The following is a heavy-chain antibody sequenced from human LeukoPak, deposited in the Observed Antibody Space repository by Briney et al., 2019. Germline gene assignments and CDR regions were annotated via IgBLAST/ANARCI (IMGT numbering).Heavy chain of an antibody. Sequence: GGSLRLSCSASGFTVSSNYTTWVRQAPGKGLEWVSALYGGGSTYYADSVKGRFTISRDNSKNTLYIQMNSLRAEDTAVYYCARGTSGWHAFDGWGQGTMVTVSS. CDR2: LYGGGST. J-gene: IGHJ3*01. D-gene: IGHD6-19*01. CDR3: ARGTSGWHAFDG. V-gene: IGHV3-53*01. CDR1: GFTVSSNY.